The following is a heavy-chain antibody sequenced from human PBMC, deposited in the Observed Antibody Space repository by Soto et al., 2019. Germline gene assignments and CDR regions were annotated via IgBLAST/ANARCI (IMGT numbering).Heavy chain of an antibody. D-gene: IGHD6-6*01. V-gene: IGHV1-3*01. CDR2: INAGNGNT. Sequence: QVQLVQSGAEVKKPGASVKVSCKASGYTFTSYAMHWVRQAPGQRLEWMGWINAGNGNTKYSQKFQDRVTITRDTSASTAYMELSSLRSEDTAVYYCARVGPIQQHVRYFDYWGQGTLVTVSS. CDR1: GYTFTSYA. CDR3: ARVGPIQQHVRYFDY. J-gene: IGHJ4*02.